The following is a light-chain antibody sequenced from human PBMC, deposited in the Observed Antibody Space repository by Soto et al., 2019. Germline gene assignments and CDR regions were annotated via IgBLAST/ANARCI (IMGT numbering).Light chain of an antibody. V-gene: IGKV1-5*03. J-gene: IGKJ4*01. Sequence: DIQMTQSPSTLSASVGDRVTITCRASQGISGWLAWYQQKPGKAPRLLIYKASSLESGVPSRFSGSGFGTEFTLTISSLQSEDFAVYYCQQYNNWPPPHPYDITFGGGTKVDIK. CDR3: QQYNNWPPPHPYDIT. CDR1: QGISGW. CDR2: KAS.